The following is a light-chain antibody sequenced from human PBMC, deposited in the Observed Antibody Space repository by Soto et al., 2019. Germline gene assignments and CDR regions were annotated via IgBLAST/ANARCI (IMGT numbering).Light chain of an antibody. V-gene: IGKV3-15*01. CDR1: QSVSGN. CDR2: GAS. CDR3: QQYHNWPLT. J-gene: IGKJ4*01. Sequence: EIVMTQSPATPSLSPGERATLSCRASQSVSGNLAGYQRKPGQAPRLLLYGASTRATGIPARFSGSGSGTEFTLTISRLQSEDFAVYYCQQYHNWPLTFGGGTKVEIK.